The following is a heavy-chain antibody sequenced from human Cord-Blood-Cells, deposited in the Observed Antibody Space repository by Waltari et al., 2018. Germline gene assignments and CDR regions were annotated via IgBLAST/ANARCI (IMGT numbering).Heavy chain of an antibody. CDR1: GFSLSTSGVG. Sequence: QITLKESGPTLVKPTQTLTLTCTFSGFSLSTSGVGVGWIRQPPGKALEWLALIYWNDDKRYSPSPKSRLTITKDTSKNQVVLTMTNMDPVDTATYYCAREYSSSSYYYYYMDVWGKGTTVTVSS. J-gene: IGHJ6*03. D-gene: IGHD6-6*01. CDR3: AREYSSSSYYYYYMDV. CDR2: IYWNDDK. V-gene: IGHV2-5*01.